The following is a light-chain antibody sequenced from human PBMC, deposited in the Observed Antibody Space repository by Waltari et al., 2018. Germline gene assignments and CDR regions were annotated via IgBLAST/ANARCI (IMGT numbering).Light chain of an antibody. J-gene: IGKJ1*01. CDR3: QQYYSTPRT. V-gene: IGKV4-1*01. CDR2: WAS. CDR1: QSVLYSSNNKNY. Sequence: DIVMTQSPDSLAGSLGERATINCQSSQSVLYSSNNKNYLAWYQQKEGQPPKLLISWASTRESGVPDRFSGSGSGTDFTLTISSLQAEDVAVYYCQQYYSTPRTFGQGTKVEIK.